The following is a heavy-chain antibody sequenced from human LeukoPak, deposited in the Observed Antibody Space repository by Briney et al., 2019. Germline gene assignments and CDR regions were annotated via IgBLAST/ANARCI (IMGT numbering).Heavy chain of an antibody. V-gene: IGHV1-69*05. J-gene: IGHJ4*02. Sequence: SVKVSCKASGGTFSSYAISWVRQAPGQGLEWMGGIIPICGTANYAQKFQGRVTITTDESTSTAYMELSSLRSEDTAVYYCARGKRDGYNTFDYWGQGTLVTVSS. CDR1: GGTFSSYA. D-gene: IGHD5-24*01. CDR2: IIPICGTA. CDR3: ARGKRDGYNTFDY.